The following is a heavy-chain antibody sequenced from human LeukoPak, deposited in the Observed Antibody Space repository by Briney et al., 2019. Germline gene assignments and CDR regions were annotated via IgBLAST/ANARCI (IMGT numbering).Heavy chain of an antibody. CDR1: GFTFSTYS. CDR3: ARDQRANDYGDYDLGPYGMDV. CDR2: IKQDGSEK. J-gene: IGHJ6*02. D-gene: IGHD4-17*01. Sequence: GGSLRLSCAASGFTFSTYSMNWVRQAPGKGLEWVANIKQDGSEKYYVDSVKGRFTISRDNAKNSLYLQMNSLRAEDTAVYYCARDQRANDYGDYDLGPYGMDVWGQGTTVTVSS. V-gene: IGHV3-7*05.